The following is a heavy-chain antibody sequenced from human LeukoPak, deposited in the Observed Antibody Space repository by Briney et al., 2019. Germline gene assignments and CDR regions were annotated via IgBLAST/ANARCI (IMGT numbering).Heavy chain of an antibody. CDR1: GFTFSSYS. CDR3: AREGERGYDCDY. Sequence: GGSLRLSCAASGFTFSSYSMNWVRQAPGKGLEWVSSISSSSSYIYYADSVKGRFTISRDNAKNSLYLQMNSLRAEDTAVYYCAREGERGYDCDYWGQGTLVTVSS. D-gene: IGHD5-12*01. CDR2: ISSSSSYI. V-gene: IGHV3-21*01. J-gene: IGHJ4*02.